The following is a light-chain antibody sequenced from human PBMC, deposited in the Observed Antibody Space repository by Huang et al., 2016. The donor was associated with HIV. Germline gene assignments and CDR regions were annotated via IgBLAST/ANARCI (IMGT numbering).Light chain of an antibody. CDR3: QQLYSYPWT. J-gene: IGKJ1*01. Sequence: IQLTQSPSSLSAYVGDRVAITCRASQGISSYLAWYQQEPGKAPKLLIYAASTLQSGVPSRFSGSGSGTDVTLTISNLQPEDFATYYCQQLYSYPWTFGQGTKVEIK. V-gene: IGKV1-9*01. CDR2: AAS. CDR1: QGISSY.